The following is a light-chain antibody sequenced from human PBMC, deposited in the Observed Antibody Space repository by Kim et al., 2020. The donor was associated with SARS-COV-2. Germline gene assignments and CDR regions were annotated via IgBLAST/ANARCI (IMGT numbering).Light chain of an antibody. CDR2: GAS. Sequence: SPGERATLSCRASQSVSRNLAWYQLKPGQAPRLLIYGASTRATGIPDRFSGSGSGTEFTLIISSLQSEDFAVYYCQQYKDWPPLTFGGGTKVDIK. CDR3: QQYKDWPPLT. CDR1: QSVSRN. V-gene: IGKV3-15*01. J-gene: IGKJ4*01.